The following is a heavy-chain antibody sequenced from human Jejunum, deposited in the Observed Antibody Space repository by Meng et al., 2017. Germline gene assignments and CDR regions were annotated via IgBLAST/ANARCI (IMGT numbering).Heavy chain of an antibody. V-gene: IGHV3-23*01. CDR3: AKFKTATGFYHDSRDYYFDY. Sequence: GESLKISCAASGFTFNNYAMNWVRQAPGKGLEWVSSVSSGGANTHYADSVKGRFTISRDNSKNTLYLQLDSLRAEDTAIYYCAKFKTATGFYHDSRDYYFDYWGQGTLVTVSS. CDR2: VSSGGANT. D-gene: IGHD3-22*01. CDR1: GFTFNNYA. J-gene: IGHJ4*02.